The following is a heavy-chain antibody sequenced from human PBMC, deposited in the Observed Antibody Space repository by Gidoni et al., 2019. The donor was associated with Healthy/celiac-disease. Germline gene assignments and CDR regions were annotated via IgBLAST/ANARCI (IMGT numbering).Heavy chain of an antibody. CDR3: ARGLEDYYYGMDV. CDR2: RSYDGSNK. CDR1: GFTFSSYA. J-gene: IGHJ6*02. V-gene: IGHV3-30-3*01. D-gene: IGHD1-1*01. Sequence: QVQLVESGGGVVQPGRSLRLSCAASGFTFSSYAMHWVRQAPGKGLEWVAVRSYDGSNKYYADSVKGRFTISRDNSKNTLYLQMNSLRAEDTAVYYCARGLEDYYYGMDVWGQGTTVTVSS.